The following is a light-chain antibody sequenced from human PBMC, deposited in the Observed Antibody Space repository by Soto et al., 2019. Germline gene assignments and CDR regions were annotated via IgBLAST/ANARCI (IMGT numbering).Light chain of an antibody. V-gene: IGLV1-40*01. CDR3: QSYDSSLSGSVV. J-gene: IGLJ2*01. CDR2: GNS. CDR1: SSNIGAGYD. Sequence: QSALTQPASVSGSPGQSITISCTGSSSNIGAGYDVHWYQQLPGTAPKLLIYGNSNRPSGVPDRFSGSKSGTSASLAITGLQAEDEADYYCQSYDSSLSGSVVFGGGTKVTVL.